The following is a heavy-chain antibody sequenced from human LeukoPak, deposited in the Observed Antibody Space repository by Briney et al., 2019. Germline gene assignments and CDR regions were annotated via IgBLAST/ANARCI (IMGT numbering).Heavy chain of an antibody. CDR3: AKDKGTAMEIYFDY. J-gene: IGHJ4*02. Sequence: GGSLRLSCAASGFTFSSHAMSWVRQAPGKGLEWVSAISGSRGSTYYADSVKGRFTISRDNSKNTLYLQMNSLRAEDTAVYYCAKDKGTAMEIYFDYWGQGTLVTVSS. CDR2: ISGSRGST. V-gene: IGHV3-23*01. D-gene: IGHD5-18*01. CDR1: GFTFSSHA.